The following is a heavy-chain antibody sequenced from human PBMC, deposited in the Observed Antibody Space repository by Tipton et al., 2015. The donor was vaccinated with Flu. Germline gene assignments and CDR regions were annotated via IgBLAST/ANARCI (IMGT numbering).Heavy chain of an antibody. CDR3: ASLTGDDY. D-gene: IGHD7-27*01. J-gene: IGHJ4*02. Sequence: SLRLSCAASGFLFSSYWMAWVRQAPGKGLEWVANIKYDGSEKNYVDSVRGRFTISRDNAKNSLYLQMNSLRAEDTAVYYCASLTGDDYWGQGTLVTVSS. CDR2: IKYDGSEK. V-gene: IGHV3-7*01. CDR1: GFLFSSYW.